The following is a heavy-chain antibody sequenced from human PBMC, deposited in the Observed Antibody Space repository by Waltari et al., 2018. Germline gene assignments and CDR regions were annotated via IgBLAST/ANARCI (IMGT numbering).Heavy chain of an antibody. CDR3: ASPVDTAMVDDAFDI. J-gene: IGHJ3*02. D-gene: IGHD5-18*01. CDR1: GGSISSSSYY. Sequence: QLQLQESGPGLVKPSETLSLTCPVPGGSISSSSYYWGWIRQPPGKGLEWIGSIYYSGSTYYNPSLKSRVTISVDTSKNQFSLKLSSVTAADTAVYYCASPVDTAMVDDAFDIWGQGTMVTVSS. V-gene: IGHV4-39*01. CDR2: IYYSGST.